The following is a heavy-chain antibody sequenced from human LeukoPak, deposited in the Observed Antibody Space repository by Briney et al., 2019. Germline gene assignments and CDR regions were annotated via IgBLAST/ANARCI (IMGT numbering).Heavy chain of an antibody. Sequence: SETLSLTCTVSGGSISSYYWSWIRRPPGKGLEWIGYIYYSGSTNYNPSLKSRVTISVDMSKNQFSLKLSSVTAADTAVYYCARADCTSTSCYAWRDAFDIWGQGTMVTVST. V-gene: IGHV4-59*01. D-gene: IGHD2-2*01. CDR3: ARADCTSTSCYAWRDAFDI. CDR2: IYYSGST. J-gene: IGHJ3*02. CDR1: GGSISSYY.